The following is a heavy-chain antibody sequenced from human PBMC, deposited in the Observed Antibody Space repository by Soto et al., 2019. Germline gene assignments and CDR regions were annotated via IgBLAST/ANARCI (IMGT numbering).Heavy chain of an antibody. CDR2: IYYSGST. V-gene: IGHV4-31*03. D-gene: IGHD3-3*01. J-gene: IGHJ6*02. CDR3: ARQSGWLLSYYYYGMDV. Sequence: SETLSLTCTVSGGSISSGGYYWSWIRQHPGKGLEWIGYIYYSGSTYYNPSLKSRVTISVDTSKNQFSLKLSSVTAADTAVYYCARQSGWLLSYYYYGMDVWGQGTTVTVSS. CDR1: GGSISSGGYY.